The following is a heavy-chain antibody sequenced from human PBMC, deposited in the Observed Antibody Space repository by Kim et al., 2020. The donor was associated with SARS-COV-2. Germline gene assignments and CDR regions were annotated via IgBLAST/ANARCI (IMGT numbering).Heavy chain of an antibody. CDR3: AKLPGSTWNHDF. Sequence: GGSLRLSCAASGFIFSSYAMSWVRQAPGKGLEWVSAISGSGGSTYFADSVKGRFTISRDNSKNTLYLQMNSLRAEDTAVYHCAKLPGSTWNHDFWGQGTLVTVSS. J-gene: IGHJ4*02. CDR2: ISGSGGST. CDR1: GFIFSSYA. D-gene: IGHD6-13*01. V-gene: IGHV3-23*01.